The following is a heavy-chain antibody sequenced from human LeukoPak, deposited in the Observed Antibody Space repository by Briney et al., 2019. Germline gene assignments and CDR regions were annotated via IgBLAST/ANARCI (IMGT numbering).Heavy chain of an antibody. D-gene: IGHD3-9*01. CDR2: IYYSGSS. CDR1: GGSISRYY. V-gene: IGHV4-59*01. Sequence: SETLSVTCTVSGGSISRYYGSWIRQAPRKGLEWVGYIYYSGSSNYNPSLQSRVTISVDTPKNQFSLKLRSVPAADTAVYYCARGVYYYDILTGYGNHWFDPWGQGTLVTVSS. J-gene: IGHJ5*02. CDR3: ARGVYYYDILTGYGNHWFDP.